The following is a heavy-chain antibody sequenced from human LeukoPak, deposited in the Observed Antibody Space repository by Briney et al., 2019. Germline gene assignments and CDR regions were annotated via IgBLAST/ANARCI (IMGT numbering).Heavy chain of an antibody. D-gene: IGHD3-10*01. CDR3: ATVFSVRGVHLGAFDI. J-gene: IGHJ3*02. V-gene: IGHV3-21*01. CDR1: GFTFSSYS. CDR2: ISSSSSYI. Sequence: KPGGSLRLSCAASGFTFSSYSMNWVRQAPGKGLEWVSSISSSSSYIYYADSVKGRFTISRDNAKNSLYLQMNSLRAEDTAVYYCATVFSVRGVHLGAFDIWGQGTMVTVSS.